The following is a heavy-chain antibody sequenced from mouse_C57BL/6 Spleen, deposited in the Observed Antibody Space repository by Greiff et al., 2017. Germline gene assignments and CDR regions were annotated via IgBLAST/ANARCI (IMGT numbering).Heavy chain of an antibody. J-gene: IGHJ1*03. CDR1: GYIFTDYY. D-gene: IGHD2-4*01. CDR2: IDPETGGT. CDR3: AREYDYDRYFED. Sequence: VQLVESGAELVRPGASVTLSCKASGYIFTDYYMNWVKQTPVHGLEWIGAIDPETGGTAYNQKFKGKAILTADKSSSTAYMELRSLTSEDSAVYYCAREYDYDRYFEDWGTGTTVTVSS. V-gene: IGHV1-15*01.